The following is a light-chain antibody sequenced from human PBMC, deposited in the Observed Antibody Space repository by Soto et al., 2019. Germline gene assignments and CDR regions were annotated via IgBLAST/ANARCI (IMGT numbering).Light chain of an antibody. J-gene: IGLJ3*02. V-gene: IGLV6-57*04. CDR2: EDH. CDR1: SGSIASNF. CDR3: QSYDSTDQV. Sequence: NFMLTQPHSVSASPGKTVTISCTRSSGSIASNFVQWFQQRPGSAPTTIIYEDHQRPSGVPDRLSASIDSSSNSASLTISGLGTEDEADYYCQSYDSTDQVFGGGTQLTVL.